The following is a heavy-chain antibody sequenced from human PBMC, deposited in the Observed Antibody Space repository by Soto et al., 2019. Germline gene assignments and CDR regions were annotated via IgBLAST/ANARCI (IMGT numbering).Heavy chain of an antibody. CDR3: ARDKQLTYYDFWSGYYSSHYYYGMDV. CDR1: GFTFSSYA. J-gene: IGHJ6*02. Sequence: LRLSCAASGFTFSSYAMHWVRQAPGKGLEWVAVISYDGSNKYYADSVKGRFTISRDNSKNTLYLQMNSLRAEDTAVYYCARDKQLTYYDFWSGYYSSHYYYGMDVWGQGTTVTVSS. CDR2: ISYDGSNK. D-gene: IGHD3-3*01. V-gene: IGHV3-30-3*01.